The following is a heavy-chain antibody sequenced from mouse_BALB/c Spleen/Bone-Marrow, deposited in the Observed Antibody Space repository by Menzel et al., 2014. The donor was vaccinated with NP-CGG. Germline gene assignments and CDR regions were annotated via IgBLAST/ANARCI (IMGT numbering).Heavy chain of an antibody. Sequence: VQLKQSGAELVRSGASVKLSCTASGFNIKDYYMHWVKQRPEQGLEWIGRIDPANGNTKYDPKFQGKATITADTSSNTAYLQLSSLTSEDTAVYYCASYRYAWYFDVWGAGTTVTVSS. CDR1: GFNIKDYY. CDR3: ASYRYAWYFDV. D-gene: IGHD2-14*01. CDR2: IDPANGNT. V-gene: IGHV14-3*02. J-gene: IGHJ1*01.